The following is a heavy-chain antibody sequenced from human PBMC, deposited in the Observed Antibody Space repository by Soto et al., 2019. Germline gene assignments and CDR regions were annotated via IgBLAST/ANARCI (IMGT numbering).Heavy chain of an antibody. CDR3: AGEALDNWNDDY. V-gene: IGHV4-61*01. D-gene: IGHD1-20*01. CDR1: GGSICSGCYY. J-gene: IGHJ4*02. CDR2: IYYSGST. Sequence: LETLSLTCPVAGGSICSGCYYWSWIRQPPGKGLEWIGYIYYSGSTNYNPSLKSRVTISVDTSKNQFSLKLSSVTAADTAVYYRAGEALDNWNDDYWGQGTLVTVSS.